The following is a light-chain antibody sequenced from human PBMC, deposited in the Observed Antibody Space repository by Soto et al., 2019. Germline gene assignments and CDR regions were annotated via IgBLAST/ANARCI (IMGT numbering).Light chain of an antibody. CDR1: SSDVGNYDL. V-gene: IGLV2-23*01. CDR3: SSYSTSATLV. J-gene: IGLJ3*02. Sequence: QSVLTQPASVSGSPGQPITISCTGTSSDVGNYDLVSWYQQHPGKAPKLMIYEGSKRPSGVSHRFSGSKAGNTAFLTISGLQAEDEADYYCSSYSTSATLVFGGGTKLTVL. CDR2: EGS.